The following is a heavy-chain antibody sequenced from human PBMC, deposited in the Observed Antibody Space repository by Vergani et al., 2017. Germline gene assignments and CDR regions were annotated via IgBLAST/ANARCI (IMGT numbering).Heavy chain of an antibody. V-gene: IGHV3-21*01. CDR2: ISSSSSYI. CDR3: ASPLWFGEKTYDAFDI. Sequence: EVQLVESGGGLVKPGGSLRLSCAASGFTFSSYSMNWVRQAPGKGLEWVSFISSSSSYIYYADSVKGRFTISRDNAKNSLYLQMNSLRAEDTAVYYCASPLWFGEKTYDAFDIWGQGTMVTVSS. D-gene: IGHD3-10*01. J-gene: IGHJ3*02. CDR1: GFTFSSYS.